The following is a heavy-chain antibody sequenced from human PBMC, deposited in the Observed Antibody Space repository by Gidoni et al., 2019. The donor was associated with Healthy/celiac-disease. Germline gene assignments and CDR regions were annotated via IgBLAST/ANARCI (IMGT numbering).Heavy chain of an antibody. D-gene: IGHD3-3*01. CDR2: ISYDGSNK. J-gene: IGHJ5*02. Sequence: QVQLVESGGGVVQPGRSLRLSCAASGFTFSSYAMPWVRQAPGKGLEWVAVISYDGSNKYYADSVKGRFTISRDNSKNTLYLQMNSLRAEDTAVYYCARDLNPTELRFLEWPPLFDPWGQGTLVTVSS. CDR3: ARDLNPTELRFLEWPPLFDP. V-gene: IGHV3-30-3*01. CDR1: GFTFSSYA.